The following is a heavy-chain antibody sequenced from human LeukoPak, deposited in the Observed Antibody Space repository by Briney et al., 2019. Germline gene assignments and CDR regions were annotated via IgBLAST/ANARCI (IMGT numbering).Heavy chain of an antibody. V-gene: IGHV3-74*01. D-gene: IGHD2-2*01. Sequence: GGSLRLSCAASGLTFSSRWMHWVRQAPGKGLVWVSRITNDGSSTTYADSVKGRFVVSRDNAKNLLFLQMNSLRVEDTALYFCAREVLDVVEPATNTVDYWGQGTRVTVSS. CDR1: GLTFSSRW. CDR2: ITNDGSST. J-gene: IGHJ4*02. CDR3: AREVLDVVEPATNTVDY.